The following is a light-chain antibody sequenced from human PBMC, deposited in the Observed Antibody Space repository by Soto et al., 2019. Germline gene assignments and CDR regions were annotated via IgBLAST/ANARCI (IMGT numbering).Light chain of an antibody. CDR2: RNN. CDR3: AAWDDSLNGRV. CDR1: SSNIGSNY. J-gene: IGLJ3*02. V-gene: IGLV1-47*01. Sequence: QSVLTQPPSASGTPGQRVTISCSGSSSNIGSNYVYWYQQHPGTDPKLLIYRNNQRPSGVPDRFSGSKSGTSASLAISGLRSEDEADYYCAAWDDSLNGRVFGGGTKLTVL.